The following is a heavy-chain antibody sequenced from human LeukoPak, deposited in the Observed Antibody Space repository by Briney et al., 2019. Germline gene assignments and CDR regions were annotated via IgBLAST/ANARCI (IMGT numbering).Heavy chain of an antibody. D-gene: IGHD6-19*01. CDR2: ISWNSGSI. V-gene: IGHV3-9*01. CDR3: AKDFYSSGGPFDY. Sequence: GRSLRLSCAASGFTFDDYAMPWVRHAPGKGLEWVSGISWNSGSIGYADSVKGRFTISRDNAKNSLYLQMNSLRAEDTALYYCAKDFYSSGGPFDYWGQGTLVTVSS. CDR1: GFTFDDYA. J-gene: IGHJ4*02.